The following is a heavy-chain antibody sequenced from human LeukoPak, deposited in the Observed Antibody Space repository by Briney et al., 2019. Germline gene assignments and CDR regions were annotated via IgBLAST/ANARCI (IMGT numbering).Heavy chain of an antibody. V-gene: IGHV3-53*01. CDR1: GFTVSSNY. D-gene: IGHD6-19*01. J-gene: IGHJ4*02. Sequence: GGSLRLSCAASGFTVSSNYMSWVRQAPGKGLEWVSVIYSGGSTYYADSVKGRFTISRDNSKNTLYLQMNSLRAEDTAVYYCARERFRSGWYDYGAQGPRDTVLS. CDR3: ARERFRSGWYDY. CDR2: IYSGGST.